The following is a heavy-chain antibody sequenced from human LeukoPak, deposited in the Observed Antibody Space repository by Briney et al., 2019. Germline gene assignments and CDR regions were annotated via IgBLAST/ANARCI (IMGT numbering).Heavy chain of an antibody. CDR2: INHSGST. J-gene: IGHJ6*03. Sequence: PSETLSLTCAVYGGSFSGYYWSWIRQPPGKGLEWIGEINHSGSTNYNPSLKSRVTISVDTSKNQFSLKLSSVTAADTAVYYCASTITIFGMVTYYYYMDVWGKGTTVTVSS. V-gene: IGHV4-34*01. D-gene: IGHD3-3*01. CDR1: GGSFSGYY. CDR3: ASTITIFGMVTYYYYMDV.